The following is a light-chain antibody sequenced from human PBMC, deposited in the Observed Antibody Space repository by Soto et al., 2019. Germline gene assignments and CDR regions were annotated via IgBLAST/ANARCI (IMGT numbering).Light chain of an antibody. J-gene: IGLJ1*01. CDR1: SSDVGGYNF. CDR2: EVT. V-gene: IGLV2-8*01. CDR3: SSYAGSNNYV. Sequence: QSVLTQPPSASGSPGQSVTISCTGTSSDVGGYNFVSWYQHHPGKAPKLIIYEVTKRPSGVPDRFSGSKSGNTASLTVSGLQAEDEADYYCSSYAGSNNYVFGTGTKLIVL.